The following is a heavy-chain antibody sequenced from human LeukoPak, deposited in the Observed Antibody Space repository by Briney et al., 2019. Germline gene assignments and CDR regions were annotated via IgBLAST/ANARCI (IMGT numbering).Heavy chain of an antibody. CDR1: GFNFRDYY. D-gene: IGHD3-22*01. CDR2: SSGSGSSI. Sequence: GALRLSCAASGFNFRDYYMSWIRQAPGKGLEYISYSSGSGSSIYYADSVKGRFTISRDNAKNSLSLQMNSLRAEDTAVYFCARYYYDSSGYYYFDFWGQGTLVTVSS. CDR3: ARYYYDSSGYYYFDF. J-gene: IGHJ4*02. V-gene: IGHV3-11*01.